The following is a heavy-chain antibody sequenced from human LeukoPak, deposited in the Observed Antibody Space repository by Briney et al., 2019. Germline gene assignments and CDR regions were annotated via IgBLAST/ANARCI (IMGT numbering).Heavy chain of an antibody. CDR3: AKESQTYYDIMTGYPNYYFDY. CDR1: GFTFSSYW. J-gene: IGHJ4*02. V-gene: IGHV3-23*01. Sequence: SGGSLRLSCAASGFTFSSYWMSWVRQAPGKGLEWVSAISGSGANTYYVDSVKGRFTISRDNSKNTLYLEMSSLRSDDTAVYYCAKESQTYYDIMTGYPNYYFDYWGQGTLVTVSS. D-gene: IGHD3-9*01. CDR2: ISGSGANT.